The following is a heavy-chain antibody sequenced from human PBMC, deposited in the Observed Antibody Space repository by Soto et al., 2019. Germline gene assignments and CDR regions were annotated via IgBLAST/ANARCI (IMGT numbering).Heavy chain of an antibody. J-gene: IGHJ6*02. CDR1: GGSISSGGYY. D-gene: IGHD3-3*01. Sequence: SSETLSLTCTVSGGSISSGGYYWSWIRQHPGKGLEWIGYIYYSGSTYYNPSLKSRVTISVDTSKNQFSLKLSSVTAADTAVYYCARTNYDFWSGYYTPYYYYYGMDVWGQGTTVTVSS. CDR2: IYYSGST. CDR3: ARTNYDFWSGYYTPYYYYYGMDV. V-gene: IGHV4-31*03.